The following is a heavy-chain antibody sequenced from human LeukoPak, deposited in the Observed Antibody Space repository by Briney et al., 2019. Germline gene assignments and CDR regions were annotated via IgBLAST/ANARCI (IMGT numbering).Heavy chain of an antibody. CDR1: GFTFSSYA. Sequence: GGSLRLSCAASGFTFSSYAMSWVRQAPGKGLEWVSAISGSGGSTYYADSVKGRFTISRDNSKNTLYLQMNSLKTEDTAVYYCTTLYYYDSSGYLGDYWGQGTLVTVSS. D-gene: IGHD3-22*01. V-gene: IGHV3-23*01. CDR3: TTLYYYDSSGYLGDY. J-gene: IGHJ4*02. CDR2: ISGSGGST.